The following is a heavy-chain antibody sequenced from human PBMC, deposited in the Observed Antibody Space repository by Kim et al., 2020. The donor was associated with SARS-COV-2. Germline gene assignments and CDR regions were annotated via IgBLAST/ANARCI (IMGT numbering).Heavy chain of an antibody. J-gene: IGHJ6*02. Sequence: ASVKVSCKASGYTFTGYYMHWVRQAPGQGLEWMGRINPNSGGTNYAQKFQGRVTMTRDTSISTAYMELSRLRSDDTAVYYCARLKQQLDYYYYGMDVWGQGTTVTVSS. D-gene: IGHD6-13*01. V-gene: IGHV1-2*06. CDR1: GYTFTGYY. CDR2: INPNSGGT. CDR3: ARLKQQLDYYYYGMDV.